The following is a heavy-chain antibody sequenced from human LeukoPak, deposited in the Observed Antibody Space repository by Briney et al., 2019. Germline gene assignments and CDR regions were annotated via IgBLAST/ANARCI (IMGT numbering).Heavy chain of an antibody. J-gene: IGHJ4*02. V-gene: IGHV3-23*01. Sequence: GGSLRLSCAASGFTFSSYAMSWVRQAPGKGLEWVSAISGSGGSTYYADSVKGRFTISRDNSKNTLYLQMNSLRAEDTAVYYCAKVGEGVWLPTYFNYWGQGTLVTVSS. D-gene: IGHD3-16*01. CDR1: GFTFSSYA. CDR3: AKVGEGVWLPTYFNY. CDR2: ISGSGGST.